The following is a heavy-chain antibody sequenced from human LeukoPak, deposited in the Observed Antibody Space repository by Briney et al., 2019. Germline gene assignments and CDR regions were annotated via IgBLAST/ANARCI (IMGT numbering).Heavy chain of an antibody. D-gene: IGHD3-16*01. J-gene: IGHJ4*02. V-gene: IGHV4-59*08. CDR2: IYYSGYT. CDR1: GGSISPYY. Sequence: PSETLSLTCNVSGGSISPYYWSWIRQSPGKGLELIGYIYYSGYTNYNPSLKSRVTISLDTSKNQFSLKLSSVTAADTAMYYCATGGFRACDYWGQGTLVTVSS. CDR3: ATGGFRACDY.